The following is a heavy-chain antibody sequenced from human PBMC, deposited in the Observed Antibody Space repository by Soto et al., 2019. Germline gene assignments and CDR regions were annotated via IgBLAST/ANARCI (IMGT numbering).Heavy chain of an antibody. CDR3: ARGPPSFDYSNYGTEYFQH. J-gene: IGHJ1*01. Sequence: QVQLVQSGAEVKKPGSSVKVSCKASGGTFSSYAISWVRQAPGQGLEWMGGIIPIFCTANYAQKFQGRVTITADESTSTDYMELSSLRSEDTAVYYCARGPPSFDYSNYGTEYFQHWGQGTLVTVSS. D-gene: IGHD4-4*01. CDR2: IIPIFCTA. V-gene: IGHV1-69*01. CDR1: GGTFSSYA.